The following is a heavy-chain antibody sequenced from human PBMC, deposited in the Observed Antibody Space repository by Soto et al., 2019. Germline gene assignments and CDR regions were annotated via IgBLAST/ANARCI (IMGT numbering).Heavy chain of an antibody. CDR1: GFSLSTSGVG. J-gene: IGHJ5*02. Sequence: ESGPTLVNPTQTLTLTCTFSGFSLSTSGVGVGWIRQPPGKALEWLALIYWNDDKRYSPSLKSRLTITKDTSKNQVVLTMTNMDPVDTATYYCAHPAPGIAAAGTVWFDPWGQGTLVTVSS. CDR3: AHPAPGIAAAGTVWFDP. V-gene: IGHV2-5*01. CDR2: IYWNDDK. D-gene: IGHD6-13*01.